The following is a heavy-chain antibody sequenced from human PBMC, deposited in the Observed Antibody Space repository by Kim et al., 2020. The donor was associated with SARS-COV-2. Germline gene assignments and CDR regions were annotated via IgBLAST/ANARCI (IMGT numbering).Heavy chain of an antibody. V-gene: IGHV3-73*01. CDR2: IRSKANSYAT. CDR3: TRHDDRYYYGSGSTQGDY. D-gene: IGHD3-10*01. Sequence: GGSLRLSCAASGFTFSGSAMHWVRQASGKGLEWVGRIRSKANSYATAYAASVKGRFTISRDDSKNTAYLQMNSLKTEDTAVYYCTRHDDRYYYGSGSTQGDYWGQGTLVAVSS. CDR1: GFTFSGSA. J-gene: IGHJ4*02.